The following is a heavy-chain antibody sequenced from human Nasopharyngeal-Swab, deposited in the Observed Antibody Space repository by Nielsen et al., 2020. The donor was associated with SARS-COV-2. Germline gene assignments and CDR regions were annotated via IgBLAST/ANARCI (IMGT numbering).Heavy chain of an antibody. CDR2: IYPDDSDT. CDR1: GYSFTSYW. CDR3: ARQGTYFFDSGSLDY. J-gene: IGHJ4*02. D-gene: IGHD3-10*01. V-gene: IGHV5-51*01. Sequence: GESLKISCKGSGYSFTSYWIGWVRQMPGKGLEWMGIIYPDDSDTKYSPSFEGQVTISADKSINTAYLQWSSLKASDTAIYYCARQGTYFFDSGSLDYWGQGTQVTVSS.